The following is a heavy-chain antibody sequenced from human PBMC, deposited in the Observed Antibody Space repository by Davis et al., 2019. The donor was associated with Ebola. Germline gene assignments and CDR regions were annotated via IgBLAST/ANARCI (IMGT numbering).Heavy chain of an antibody. CDR3: AREAGMTTVTSGYYYPMDV. CDR1: GFTFSSYA. CDR2: ISSSGSII. Sequence: PGGSLSLSCAASGFTFSSYAMSWVRQAPGKGLEWVSYISSSGSIINYADSVKGRFTISRDNAKNSLFLQMISLRDEDTAVYYCAREAGMTTVTSGYYYPMDVWGQGTTVTVS. V-gene: IGHV3-48*02. D-gene: IGHD4-11*01. J-gene: IGHJ6*02.